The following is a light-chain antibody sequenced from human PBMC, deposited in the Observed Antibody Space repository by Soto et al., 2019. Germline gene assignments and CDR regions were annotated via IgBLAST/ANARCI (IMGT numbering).Light chain of an antibody. Sequence: EIVLTQSPATLSLSPGEGATLSCRASQSVGNCLAWYQQKPGQAPRLLIYDASNRATGIPDRFSGSGSGTDFTLTIRSLEPEDFAAYYCQQRSNWPRTFGQGTKVDIK. V-gene: IGKV3-11*01. CDR3: QQRSNWPRT. CDR2: DAS. CDR1: QSVGNC. J-gene: IGKJ1*01.